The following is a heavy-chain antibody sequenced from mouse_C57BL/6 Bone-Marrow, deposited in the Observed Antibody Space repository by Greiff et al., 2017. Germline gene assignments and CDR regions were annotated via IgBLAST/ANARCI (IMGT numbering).Heavy chain of an antibody. CDR1: GYAFSSSW. J-gene: IGHJ4*01. V-gene: IGHV1-82*01. CDR3: ARTYSNGSYYAMDY. D-gene: IGHD2-5*01. CDR2: IYPGDGDT. Sequence: VQLQQSGPELVKPGASVKISCKASGYAFSSSWMNWVKQRPGKGLEWIGRIYPGDGDTNYNGKFKGKATLTADKSSSTAYMQLSSLTSEDSAVYFCARTYSNGSYYAMDYWGQGTSVTVSS.